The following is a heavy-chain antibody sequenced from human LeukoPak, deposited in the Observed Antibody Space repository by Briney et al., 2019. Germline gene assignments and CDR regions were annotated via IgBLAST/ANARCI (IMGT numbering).Heavy chain of an antibody. V-gene: IGHV3-7*04. J-gene: IGHJ3*02. Sequence: SVKGRFTISRDNAKDSLYLQMNSLRADDTAVYYCARRDDFDIWGQGTMVTVSS. CDR3: ARRDDFDI.